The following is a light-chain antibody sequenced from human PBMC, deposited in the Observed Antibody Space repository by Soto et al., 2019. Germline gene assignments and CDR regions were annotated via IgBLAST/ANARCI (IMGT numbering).Light chain of an antibody. CDR1: QSVSSNY. Sequence: EVMLTQSPGTLSLSPGERATLSCRASQSVSSNYLAWYHQKSGQAPMLLIYGASNRATGIPDRFSGSGSGTDFTLTIRRLEPEDFAVYYCQQYDTSPRTFGQGTKVEFK. J-gene: IGKJ1*01. V-gene: IGKV3-20*01. CDR2: GAS. CDR3: QQYDTSPRT.